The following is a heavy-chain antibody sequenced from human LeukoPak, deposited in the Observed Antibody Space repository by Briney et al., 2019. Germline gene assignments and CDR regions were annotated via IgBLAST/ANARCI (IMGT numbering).Heavy chain of an antibody. CDR2: FDPEDGET. Sequence: ASVKVSCKVSGYTLTELSMHWVRQAPGKGLEWMGGFDPEDGETIYAQKFQGRVTMTEDTSTDTAYMELSSLRSEDTAVYYCATGYCSSASCYPHDAFDIWGQGTMVTVSS. J-gene: IGHJ3*02. D-gene: IGHD2-2*01. CDR1: GYTLTELS. CDR3: ATGYCSSASCYPHDAFDI. V-gene: IGHV1-24*01.